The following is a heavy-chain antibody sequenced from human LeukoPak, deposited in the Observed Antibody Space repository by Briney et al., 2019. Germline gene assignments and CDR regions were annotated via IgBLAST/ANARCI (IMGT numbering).Heavy chain of an antibody. J-gene: IGHJ4*02. V-gene: IGHV3-7*01. D-gene: IGHD5-12*01. CDR3: ARDRGVAAHLDY. CDR1: GFTFSSHW. CDR2: IKQDGSEK. Sequence: PGGSLRLSCAASGFTFSSHWMSWVRQAPGKGLEWVANIKQDGSEKYYVDSVKGRFTISRDNAENSLYLQMNSLRAEDTAVYYCARDRGVAAHLDYWGQGTLVTVSS.